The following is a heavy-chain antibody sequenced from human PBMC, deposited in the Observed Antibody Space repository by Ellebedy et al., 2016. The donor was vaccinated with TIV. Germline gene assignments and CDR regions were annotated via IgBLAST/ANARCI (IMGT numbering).Heavy chain of an antibody. J-gene: IGHJ3*02. CDR2: LDPNTGNK. V-gene: IGHV1-8*03. D-gene: IGHD5/OR15-5a*01. Sequence: ASVKVSXKASGYTLTSYELSWVRQATGHGLEWMGWLDPNTGNKRSAQKFQGRVTIIADKSTSTAYMELSSLRFEDTAVYYCARVDRYDDFDIWGQGTMVTVSS. CDR3: ARVDRYDDFDI. CDR1: GYTLTSYE.